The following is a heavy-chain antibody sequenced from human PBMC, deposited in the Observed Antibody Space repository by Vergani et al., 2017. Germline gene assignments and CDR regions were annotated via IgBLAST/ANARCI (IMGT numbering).Heavy chain of an antibody. D-gene: IGHD5-18*01. CDR2: IYTSGST. Sequence: QVQLQESGPGLVKPSQTLSLTCTVSGGSISSGDYYWSWIRQPPGKGLEWIGYIYTSGSTNYNPSLKSRVTISVDTSKNQFSLKLSSVTAADTAVYYCARRIPFLVGYSYGTYDYWGQGTLVTVSS. CDR1: GGSISSGDYY. CDR3: ARRIPFLVGYSYGTYDY. V-gene: IGHV4-30-4*08. J-gene: IGHJ4*02.